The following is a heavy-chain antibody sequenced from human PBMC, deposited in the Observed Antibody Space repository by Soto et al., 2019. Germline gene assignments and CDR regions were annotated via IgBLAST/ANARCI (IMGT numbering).Heavy chain of an antibody. J-gene: IGHJ4*02. Sequence: QVQLVQSGAEVKKPGSSVKVSCMASGGIFSSNALSWVRQAPGQGLEWMGGIIPIFGSVNYAQKFQGRVTITADESTSTAYMELSSLRSEDTAVYFCARGVRGYSYGRGAPRYYVDYWGQGTLVTVSS. D-gene: IGHD5-18*01. CDR1: GGIFSSNA. CDR3: ARGVRGYSYGRGAPRYYVDY. CDR2: IIPIFGSV. V-gene: IGHV1-69*01.